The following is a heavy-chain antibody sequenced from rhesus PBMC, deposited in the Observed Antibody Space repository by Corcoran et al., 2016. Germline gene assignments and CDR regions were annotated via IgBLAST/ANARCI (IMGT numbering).Heavy chain of an antibody. CDR3: TRAVTARFDY. Sequence: QVQLVQSGAEVKKPGASVKLSCKASGYTFTSYYINWVRQAPGKVLEWMGSRNPSNDNTGYAQKFQGRVTMTKDTSTSTAYMELSSLRSDGTAVYYCTRAVTARFDYWGQGVLVTVSS. V-gene: IGHV1S9*01. CDR2: RNPSNDNT. J-gene: IGHJ4*01. D-gene: IGHD5-12*01. CDR1: GYTFTSYY.